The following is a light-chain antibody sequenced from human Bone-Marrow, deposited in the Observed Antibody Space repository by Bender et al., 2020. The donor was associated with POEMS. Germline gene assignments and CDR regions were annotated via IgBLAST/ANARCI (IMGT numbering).Light chain of an antibody. CDR3: QVWDSSSDHWV. J-gene: IGLJ3*02. V-gene: IGLV3-21*02. CDR1: NIGSKS. CDR2: DDS. Sequence: SYELTQPPSVSVAPGQTARTTCGGDNIGSKSVHWYQQKPGQAPVMVVYDDSDRPLGIPERFSGSNSGNTATLTISRAEAGDEADYYCQVWDSSSDHWVFGGGTKLTVL.